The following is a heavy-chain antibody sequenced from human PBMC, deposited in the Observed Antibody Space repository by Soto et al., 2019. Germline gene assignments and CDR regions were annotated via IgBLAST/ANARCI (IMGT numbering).Heavy chain of an antibody. D-gene: IGHD2-21*02. CDR1: GFTFSNYA. Sequence: QVQLVESGGGVVQPGRSLRLSCAASGFTFSNYAMHWVRQAPGKGLEWVANILNDGINKNYADSVKGRFTISRDNSQNTVYLQMNTLRLEDTAVYYCTRGCDGYDWGDAVDIWCQGTLVRVSS. CDR2: ILNDGINK. J-gene: IGHJ3*02. CDR3: TRGCDGYDWGDAVDI. V-gene: IGHV3-30-3*01.